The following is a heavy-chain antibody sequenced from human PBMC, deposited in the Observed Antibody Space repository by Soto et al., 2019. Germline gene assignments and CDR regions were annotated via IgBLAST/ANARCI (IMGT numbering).Heavy chain of an antibody. Sequence: QVHLLLQSGAEVKKPGSSVKVSCKASGGTPSNSAISWVRQAPGQGLERRGGIIPVFGLVKYAQNFQGRVTITADESTNTAYMELSSLRPEDTAVYYCAGGRIVVVGSRAYYGMDVWGQGTTVTVSS. D-gene: IGHD3-22*01. J-gene: IGHJ6*02. CDR1: GGTPSNSA. CDR2: IIPVFGLV. CDR3: AGGRIVVVGSRAYYGMDV. V-gene: IGHV1-69*01.